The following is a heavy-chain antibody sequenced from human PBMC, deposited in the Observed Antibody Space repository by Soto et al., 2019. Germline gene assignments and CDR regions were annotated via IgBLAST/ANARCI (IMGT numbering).Heavy chain of an antibody. D-gene: IGHD3-16*02. CDR3: ARHFYYDYVWGSYRFYWFDP. V-gene: IGHV4-34*01. CDR2: INHSGST. CDR1: GGSFSGYY. J-gene: IGHJ5*02. Sequence: PSETLSLTCAVYGGSFSGYYWGWIRQPPVNGLEWIGEINHSGSTNYNPSLKSRVTISVDTSKNQFSLKLISVTAADTAVYYCARHFYYDYVWGSYRFYWFDPWGQETLVTVSS.